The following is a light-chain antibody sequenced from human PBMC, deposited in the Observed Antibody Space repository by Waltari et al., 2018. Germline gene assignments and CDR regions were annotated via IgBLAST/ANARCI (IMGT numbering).Light chain of an antibody. Sequence: QSALTQPASVSGSPGQSITIPCTGTRRDVGNYAWVSWYQQPPGKAPKVVIFDVSYRPSGVSNRFSGSKSGNTASLTISGLQAEDEADYYCTSYTSSHSLVFGTGTKVTVL. J-gene: IGLJ1*01. V-gene: IGLV2-14*03. CDR3: TSYTSSHSLV. CDR1: RRDVGNYAW. CDR2: DVS.